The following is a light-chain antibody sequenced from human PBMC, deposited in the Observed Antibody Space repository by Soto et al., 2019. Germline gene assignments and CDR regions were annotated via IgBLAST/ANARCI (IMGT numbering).Light chain of an antibody. V-gene: IGKV3-15*01. CDR2: GAS. CDR3: QQYNNWPPET. Sequence: LYVTPGPRPPLSCRASQSVGNNLAWYRQKPGQAPRLLIYGASARATGIPARFSGSGSGTEFTLTISSLQSEDFAVYYCQQYNNWPPETFGQGTKVDIK. J-gene: IGKJ1*01. CDR1: QSVGNN.